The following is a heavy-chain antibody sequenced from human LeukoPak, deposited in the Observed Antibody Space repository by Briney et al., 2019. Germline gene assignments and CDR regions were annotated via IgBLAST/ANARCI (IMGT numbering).Heavy chain of an antibody. V-gene: IGHV3-20*04. CDR3: ARDHSTGPMYYDFWSGYCSRYMDV. D-gene: IGHD3-3*01. CDR2: INWNGGST. J-gene: IGHJ6*03. CDR1: GFTFDDYG. Sequence: GGSLRLSCAASGFTFDDYGMSWVRHAPGKGLEWVAGINWNGGSTGYADSVKGRFTISRDNAKNSLYLQMNSLRAEDTALYYCARDHSTGPMYYDFWSGYCSRYMDVWGKGTTDTVSS.